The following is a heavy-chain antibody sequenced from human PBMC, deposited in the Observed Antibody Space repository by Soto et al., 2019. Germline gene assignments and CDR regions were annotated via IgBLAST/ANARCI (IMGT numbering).Heavy chain of an antibody. Sequence: ASVKVSCKASGGTFSSYAISWVRQAPGQGLEWMGWINPNSGGTNYAQKFQGWVTMTRDTSISTAYMELSRLRSDDTAVYYCARIAVAGTRAFDIWGQGTMVTVSS. D-gene: IGHD6-19*01. CDR1: GGTFSSYA. V-gene: IGHV1-2*04. J-gene: IGHJ3*02. CDR2: INPNSGGT. CDR3: ARIAVAGTRAFDI.